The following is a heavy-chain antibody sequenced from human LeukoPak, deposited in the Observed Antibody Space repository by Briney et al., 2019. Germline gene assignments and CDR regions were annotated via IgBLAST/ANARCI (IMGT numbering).Heavy chain of an antibody. Sequence: GEPLKISCKASGYSFTSYWIGWLRQMPGKALQRMGIIYPGDSDTRYSRSFQGQVTISADKSISTAYLQWSSLKASDTAMYYCARRSGSRRGFDPWGQGTLVTVSS. CDR3: ARRSGSRRGFDP. J-gene: IGHJ5*02. CDR2: IYPGDSDT. V-gene: IGHV5-51*01. D-gene: IGHD3-10*01. CDR1: GYSFTSYW.